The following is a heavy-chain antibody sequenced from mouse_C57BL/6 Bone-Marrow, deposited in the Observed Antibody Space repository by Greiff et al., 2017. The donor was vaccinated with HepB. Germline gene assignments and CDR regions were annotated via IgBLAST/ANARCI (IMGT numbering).Heavy chain of an antibody. Sequence: VQLQQSGPGLVKPSQSLSLTCSVTGYSITSGYYWNWIRQFPGNKLEWMGYISYDGSNNYNPSLKNRISITRDTSKNQFFLKLNSVTTEDTATYYCARGTVVATPYAMDYWGQGTSVTVSS. J-gene: IGHJ4*01. CDR3: ARGTVVATPYAMDY. V-gene: IGHV3-6*01. CDR1: GYSITSGYY. CDR2: ISYDGSN. D-gene: IGHD1-1*01.